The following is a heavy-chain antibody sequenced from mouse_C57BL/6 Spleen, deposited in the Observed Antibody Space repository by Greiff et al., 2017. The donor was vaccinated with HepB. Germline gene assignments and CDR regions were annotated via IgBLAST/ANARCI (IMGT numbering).Heavy chain of an antibody. D-gene: IGHD3-2*02. CDR3: TTDGAAQVPFAY. J-gene: IGHJ3*01. CDR1: GFNIKDYY. V-gene: IGHV14-1*01. Sequence: EVKLMESGAELVRPGASVKLSCTASGFNIKDYYMHWVKQRPEQGLEWIGRIDPEDGDTEYAPKFQGKATMTADTSSNTAYLQLSSLTSEDTAVYYCTTDGAAQVPFAYWGQGTLVTVSA. CDR2: IDPEDGDT.